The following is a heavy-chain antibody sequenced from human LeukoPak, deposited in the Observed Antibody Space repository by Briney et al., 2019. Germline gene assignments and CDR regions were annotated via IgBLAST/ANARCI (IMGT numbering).Heavy chain of an antibody. CDR1: GFTFSSYG. V-gene: IGHV3-30*02. Sequence: GGSLRLSCAASGFTFSSYGMHWVRQAPGKGLEWVAFIRYDGSNKYYADSVKGRFTISRGNSKNTLYLQMNSLRAEDTAVYYCAKDPPMYYDFWSGLFDYWGQGTLVTVSS. D-gene: IGHD3-3*01. CDR3: AKDPPMYYDFWSGLFDY. J-gene: IGHJ4*02. CDR2: IRYDGSNK.